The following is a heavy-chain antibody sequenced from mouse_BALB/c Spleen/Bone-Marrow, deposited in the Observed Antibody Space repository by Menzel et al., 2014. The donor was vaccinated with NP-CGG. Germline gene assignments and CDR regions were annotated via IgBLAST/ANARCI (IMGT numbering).Heavy chain of an antibody. D-gene: IGHD2-14*01. CDR3: VAYYRYEYYFDY. CDR1: GFNIKDYY. CDR2: IDPENGNT. Sequence: VHLQQPGAELVRPGALVKLSCKASGFNIKDYYMHWVKQRPEQGLEWIGWIDPENGNTIYDPKFQGKASITADTSSNTAYLQLSSLTSEDTAVYYCVAYYRYEYYFDYWGQGTTLTVSS. J-gene: IGHJ2*01. V-gene: IGHV14-1*02.